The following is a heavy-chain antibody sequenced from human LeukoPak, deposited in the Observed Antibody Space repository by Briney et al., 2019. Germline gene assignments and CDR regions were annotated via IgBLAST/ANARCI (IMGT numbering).Heavy chain of an antibody. Sequence: PSETLSLTCAVSGYSISSGYYWSWIRQPPGKGLEWIGYIYYSGSTNYNPSLKSRVTISVDTSKNQFSLKLSSVTAADTAVYYCAREFEGRYYYPWGQGTLVTVSS. CDR2: IYYSGST. CDR1: GYSISSGYY. D-gene: IGHD3-10*01. V-gene: IGHV4-61*01. J-gene: IGHJ5*02. CDR3: AREFEGRYYYP.